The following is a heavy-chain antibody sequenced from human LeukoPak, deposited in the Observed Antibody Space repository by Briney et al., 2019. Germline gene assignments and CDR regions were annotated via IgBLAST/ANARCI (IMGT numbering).Heavy chain of an antibody. CDR3: AKGSSSGYPWYFDY. CDR1: GFTFSSHG. D-gene: IGHD3-22*01. J-gene: IGHJ4*02. CDR2: ITGGGGTI. V-gene: IGHV3-23*01. Sequence: GGSLRLSCAASGFTFSSHGMSWVRQAPGKGPEWVSAITGGGGTIYYAHSVKGRFTISRDNSKNTLYLQMNDLGAEDTAIYYCAKGSSSGYPWYFDYWGQGSLVTVSS.